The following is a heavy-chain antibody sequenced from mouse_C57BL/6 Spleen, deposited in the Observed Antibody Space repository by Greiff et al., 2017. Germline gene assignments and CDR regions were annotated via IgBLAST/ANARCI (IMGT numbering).Heavy chain of an antibody. CDR2: ILPGSGST. V-gene: IGHV1-9*01. J-gene: IGHJ1*03. CDR1: GYTFTGYW. D-gene: IGHD2-1*01. Sequence: QVQLQQSGAELMKPGASVKLSCKATGYTFTGYWIKWVKQRPGNGLEWIGVILPGSGSTNYNEKFKGKATFTADTSSNTADMQLSSLTTEDSAIYYCARSFYGNYGSYFDVWGTGTTVTGSS. CDR3: ARSFYGNYGSYFDV.